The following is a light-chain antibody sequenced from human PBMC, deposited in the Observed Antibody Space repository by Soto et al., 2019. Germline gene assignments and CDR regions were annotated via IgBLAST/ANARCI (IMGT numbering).Light chain of an antibody. CDR2: GAS. Sequence: EIVLTQSPGTLSLSPGERATLSCRASQSVGSSYLAWYQQKPGQAPRLLMYGASTRATGIPDRFTGSGSGTDFTLTISRLEPEDFAVYYCQQYGSSPPYTFGQGTKLDIK. J-gene: IGKJ2*01. CDR3: QQYGSSPPYT. V-gene: IGKV3-20*01. CDR1: QSVGSSY.